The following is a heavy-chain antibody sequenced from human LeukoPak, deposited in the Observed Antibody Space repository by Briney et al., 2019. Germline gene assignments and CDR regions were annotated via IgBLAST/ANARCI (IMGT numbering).Heavy chain of an antibody. CDR3: ASLKKDFDWLFYFDY. V-gene: IGHV7-4-1*02. J-gene: IGHJ4*02. CDR1: GYTFTSYA. CDR2: INTNTGNP. D-gene: IGHD3-9*01. Sequence: GASVKVSCKASGYTFTSYAMNWVRRAPGQGLEWMGWINTNTGNPTYAQGFTGRFVFSLDTSVSTAYLQISSLKAEDTAVYYCASLKKDFDWLFYFDYWGQGTLVTVSS.